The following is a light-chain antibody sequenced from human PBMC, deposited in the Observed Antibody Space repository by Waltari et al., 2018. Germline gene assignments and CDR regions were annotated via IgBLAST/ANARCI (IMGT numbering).Light chain of an antibody. CDR3: QQRSNWPRT. J-gene: IGKJ1*01. CDR1: QSVSSY. CDR2: AAS. Sequence: EIVLTQSPATLSLSPGERATLSCRASQSVSSYLAWYHQKPGQAPRRLIYAASTRATGIPARFSGSGSGTDFTLTISSLEPEDFAVYYCQQRSNWPRTFGQGTKVEIK. V-gene: IGKV3-11*01.